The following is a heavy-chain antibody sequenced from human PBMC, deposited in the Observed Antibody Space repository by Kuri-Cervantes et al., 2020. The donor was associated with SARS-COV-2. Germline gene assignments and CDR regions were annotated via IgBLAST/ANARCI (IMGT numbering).Heavy chain of an antibody. J-gene: IGHJ4*02. CDR2: IIPIFGTA. CDR3: ARDHSGSNEGYYFDY. V-gene: IGHV1-69*05. Sequence: SVKVSCKASGGTFSSYAISWVRQAPGQGLEWMGGIIPIFGTANYAQKFQGRVTITTDESTSTAYMELSSLRSEDTDVYYCARDHSGSNEGYYFDYWGQGTLVTVSS. CDR1: GGTFSSYA. D-gene: IGHD1-26*01.